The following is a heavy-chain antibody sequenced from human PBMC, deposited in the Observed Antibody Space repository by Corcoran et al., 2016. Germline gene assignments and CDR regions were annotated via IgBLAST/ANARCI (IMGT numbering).Heavy chain of an antibody. V-gene: IGHV4-34*01. D-gene: IGHD3-10*01. Sequence: QVQLQQWGAGLLKPSETLSLTCAVYGGSFSGYYWSWIRQPPGKGLEWIGEINHSGSTNYKPSLKSRVTISVDTSKNQFSLKLSSVTAADTAVYYCARLPMVRGVMSGFDPWGQGTLVTVTS. J-gene: IGHJ5*02. CDR3: ARLPMVRGVMSGFDP. CDR2: INHSGST. CDR1: GGSFSGYY.